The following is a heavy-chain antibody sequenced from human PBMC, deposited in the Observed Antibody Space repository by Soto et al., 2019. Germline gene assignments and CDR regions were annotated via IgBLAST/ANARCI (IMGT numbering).Heavy chain of an antibody. CDR3: ARTYGSGKTAYYYYMDV. CDR2: IYSGGST. Sequence: PGGSLRLSCAASGFTVSSNYMSWVRQAPGKGLEWVSVIYSGGSTYYADSVKGRFTISRDNSKNTLYLQMNSLRAEDTAVYYCARTYGSGKTAYYYYMDVWGKGTTVTVS. J-gene: IGHJ6*03. V-gene: IGHV3-66*01. D-gene: IGHD3-10*01. CDR1: GFTVSSNY.